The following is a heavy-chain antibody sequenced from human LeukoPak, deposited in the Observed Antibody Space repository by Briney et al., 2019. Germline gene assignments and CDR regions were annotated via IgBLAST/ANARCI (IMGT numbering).Heavy chain of an antibody. V-gene: IGHV1-2*02. Sequence: ASVKVSCKTSGYTFTGFYIHWVRQAPGQGLEWMGWINPYSGETNYAQMFQGRVTMARDTSISTACMELSRLASDDTAVYFCARVESRVIVATVFDYWGQGTLVTVSS. D-gene: IGHD5-12*01. CDR3: ARVESRVIVATVFDY. CDR1: GYTFTGFY. J-gene: IGHJ4*02. CDR2: INPYSGET.